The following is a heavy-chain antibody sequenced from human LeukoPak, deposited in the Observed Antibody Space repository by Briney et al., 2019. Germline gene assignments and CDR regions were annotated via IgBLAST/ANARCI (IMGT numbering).Heavy chain of an antibody. D-gene: IGHD2-2*01. J-gene: IGHJ5*02. CDR1: GGSISSYY. CDR2: IYTSWST. V-gene: IGHV4-4*07. CDR3: ARQSVVVPAAGGDWFDP. Sequence: SGTLSLTCTVSGGSISSYYWSWIRQPAGKGLEWIGRIYTSWSTNYNPSLKSRVTMSVDTSKNQFSLKLSSVTAADTAMYYCARQSVVVPAAGGDWFDPWGQGTLVTVSS.